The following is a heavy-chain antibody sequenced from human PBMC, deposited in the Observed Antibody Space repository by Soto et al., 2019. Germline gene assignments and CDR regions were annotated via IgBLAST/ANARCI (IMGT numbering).Heavy chain of an antibody. D-gene: IGHD3-9*01. CDR3: GRLEGLATISYYFDY. V-gene: IGHV4-39*01. CDR2: VYYSGST. J-gene: IGHJ4*02. CDR1: GGSVISSSYY. Sequence: SETLSLTCTVSGGSVISSSYYWGWVRQPPGKGLEWIGSVYYSGSTYYNPSLESRVTISVDKSKNQFSLKLMSLSAADTAVYYCGRLEGLATISYYFDYWGQGALVTVSS.